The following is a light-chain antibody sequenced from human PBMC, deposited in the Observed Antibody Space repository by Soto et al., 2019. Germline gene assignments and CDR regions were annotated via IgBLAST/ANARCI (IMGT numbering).Light chain of an antibody. CDR3: ASWDGRLDAVV. J-gene: IGLJ2*01. Sequence: QSVLTQPPSVSAAPGQKVTISCSGSTSNIGDHYVSWYLHVPGTAPKLLIYDNEKRPSGIPDRFSGSKSGTSATLDITGLQTGDEAHYYCASWDGRLDAVVFGGGTKLTVL. V-gene: IGLV1-51*01. CDR1: TSNIGDHY. CDR2: DNE.